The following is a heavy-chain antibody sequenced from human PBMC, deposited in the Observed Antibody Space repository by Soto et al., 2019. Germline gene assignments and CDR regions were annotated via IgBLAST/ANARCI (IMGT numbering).Heavy chain of an antibody. CDR1: GGSFSGYY. V-gene: IGHV4-34*01. Sequence: QEELQQWGAGLLKPSETLSLTCAVYGGSFSGYYWSWIRQPPGKGLEWIGEINHSGSTNYNPSLKSRVTISVDTSKNQFSLKLSSVTAADTAVYYCARGRLGITGTFGFHPWGQGTLVTVSS. CDR2: INHSGST. D-gene: IGHD1-20*01. CDR3: ARGRLGITGTFGFHP. J-gene: IGHJ5*02.